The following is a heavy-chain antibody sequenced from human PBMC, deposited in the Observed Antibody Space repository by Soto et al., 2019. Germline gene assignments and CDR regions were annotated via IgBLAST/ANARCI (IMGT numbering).Heavy chain of an antibody. CDR1: GGSISSGDYY. CDR2: IYKKGNS. D-gene: IGHD2-8*02. CDR3: AGGRGVRFGIVVWYFDY. J-gene: IGHJ4*02. V-gene: IGHV4-31*03. Sequence: QVQLQESGPGLVKPSQTLSLTCTVSGGSISSGDYYWHWIRQRPGKGLEWIGYIYKKGNSYYNPSVKSRVTMSLDTSKNQFSLELSSVTAADTGVYFCAGGRGVRFGIVVWYFDYWGQGTLVTVSS.